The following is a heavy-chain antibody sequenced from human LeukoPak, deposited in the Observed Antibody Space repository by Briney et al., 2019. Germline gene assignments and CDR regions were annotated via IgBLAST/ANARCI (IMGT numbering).Heavy chain of an antibody. Sequence: PSETLFLTCAVYGGSFSGYYWSWIRQPPGKGLEWIGEINHSGSTNYNPSLKSRVTISVDTSKNQFSLKLSSVTAADTAVYYCARVGSFGVVNKGPFGYWGQGTLVTVSS. J-gene: IGHJ4*02. V-gene: IGHV4-34*01. CDR1: GGSFSGYY. D-gene: IGHD3-3*01. CDR3: ARVGSFGVVNKGPFGY. CDR2: INHSGST.